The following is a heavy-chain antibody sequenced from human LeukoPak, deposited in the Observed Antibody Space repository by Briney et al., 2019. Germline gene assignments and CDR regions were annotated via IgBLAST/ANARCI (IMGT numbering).Heavy chain of an antibody. CDR3: AGATATGTGRAFHY. Sequence: SETLSLTCAVYGESITAYYWPWIRQPPGKRLEWIGEVRHSGSTNYNPSLKSRVTMSVDMSKNQFSLKLNSVTAADTAVYYCAGATATGTGRAFHYWAQGNLVPVSS. CDR1: GESITAYY. J-gene: IGHJ4*02. CDR2: VRHSGST. V-gene: IGHV4-34*01. D-gene: IGHD3-10*01.